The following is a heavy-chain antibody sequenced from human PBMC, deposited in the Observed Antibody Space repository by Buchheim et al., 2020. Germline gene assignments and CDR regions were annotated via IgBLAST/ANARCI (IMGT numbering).Heavy chain of an antibody. CDR2: ISSSTSTI. J-gene: IGHJ4*02. D-gene: IGHD3-10*01. CDR3: AREESNSYGGIDF. Sequence: EVQLLESGGGVVRPGGSLRLSCATSGFTFDDYGINWVRQAPGKGLEWVSYISSSTSTIYYTDSVKGRFTISRDNDKNSLYLQMNSLRDEDTAVYYCAREESNSYGGIDFRGQGTL. V-gene: IGHV3-48*02. CDR1: GFTFDDYG.